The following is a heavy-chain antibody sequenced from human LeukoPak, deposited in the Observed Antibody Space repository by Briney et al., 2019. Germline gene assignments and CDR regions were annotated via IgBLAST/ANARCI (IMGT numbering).Heavy chain of an antibody. CDR2: IKSKTDGGTT. V-gene: IGHV3-15*01. CDR1: GFSFRNAW. CDR3: TTVWNCGGDCSDAFDI. Sequence: GRSLRLSCAASGFSFRNAWMSWVSQDPGNGLEWVGRIKSKTDGGTTDYAAPVKGRFTISRDDSKNTLYLQMNSLKTEDTAVYYCTTVWNCGGDCSDAFDIWGQGTMVTVSS. J-gene: IGHJ3*02. D-gene: IGHD2-21*02.